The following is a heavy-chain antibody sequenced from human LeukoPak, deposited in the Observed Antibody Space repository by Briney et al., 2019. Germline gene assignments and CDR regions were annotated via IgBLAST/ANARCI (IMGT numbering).Heavy chain of an antibody. CDR3: ASFDYGGNGSAFDI. CDR2: IYYSGST. CDR1: GGSISSYY. J-gene: IGHJ3*02. D-gene: IGHD4-23*01. Sequence: PSETLSLTCTVSGGSISSYYWSWIRQPPGKGLEWIGYIYYSGSTNYNPSLKSRVTISVDTSKNQFSLKLSSVTAADTAVYYCASFDYGGNGSAFDIWGQGTMVTVSS. V-gene: IGHV4-59*08.